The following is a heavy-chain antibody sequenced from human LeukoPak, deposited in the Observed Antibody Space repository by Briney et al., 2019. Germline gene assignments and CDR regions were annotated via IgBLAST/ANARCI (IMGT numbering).Heavy chain of an antibody. CDR2: ISAYNGNT. CDR1: GYTFTSYG. Sequence: ASVRVSCKASGYTFTSYGISWVRQAPGQGLEWMGWISAYNGNTNYAQKLQGRVTMTTDTSTSTAYMELRSLRSGDTAVYYSAREYCSGGSCYSGYWGQGTLVTVSS. CDR3: AREYCSGGSCYSGY. D-gene: IGHD2-15*01. J-gene: IGHJ4*02. V-gene: IGHV1-18*01.